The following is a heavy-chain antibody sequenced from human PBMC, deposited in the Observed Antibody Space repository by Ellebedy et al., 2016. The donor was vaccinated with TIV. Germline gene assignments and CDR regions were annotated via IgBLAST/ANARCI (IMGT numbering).Heavy chain of an antibody. D-gene: IGHD3-10*01. CDR1: GGSISSSNW. V-gene: IGHV4-4*02. CDR2: IYHSGST. J-gene: IGHJ6*02. Sequence: SETLSLXCAVSGGSISSSNWWSWVRQPPGKGLEWIGEIYHSGSTNYNPSLKSRVTISVDKSKNQFSLKLSSVTAADTAVYYCARARVLGITMVRAYGIDVWGQGTTVTVSS. CDR3: ARARVLGITMVRAYGIDV.